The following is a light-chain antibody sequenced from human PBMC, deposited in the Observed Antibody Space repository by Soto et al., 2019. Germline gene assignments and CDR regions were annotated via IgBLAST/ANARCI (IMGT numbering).Light chain of an antibody. J-gene: IGKJ5*01. CDR2: GAS. Sequence: EIVMTQSPVTLSVSPGERATLSCRASQSVSSNLAWYQQKPGQAPRLVIYGASTRATGIPARFSGSGSGTEFPLTISSLQSEDFAVYYCQQYNSWPPITFGQGTRLEIK. V-gene: IGKV3-15*01. CDR1: QSVSSN. CDR3: QQYNSWPPIT.